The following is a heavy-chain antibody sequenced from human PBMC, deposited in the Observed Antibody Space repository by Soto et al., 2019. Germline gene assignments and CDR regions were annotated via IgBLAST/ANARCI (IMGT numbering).Heavy chain of an antibody. J-gene: IGHJ4*02. V-gene: IGHV3-33*01. Sequence: QVQLVESGGGVVQPGRSLRLSCAASGFTFSSYGMHWVRQAPGKGLEWVAVIWYDGSNKYYADSVKGRFTISRDNSKNTLYLQMNSLRAEDTAVYYCARDKLLGSTVGCYFDYWGQGTLVTVSS. CDR1: GFTFSSYG. CDR3: ARDKLLGSTVGCYFDY. D-gene: IGHD2-15*01. CDR2: IWYDGSNK.